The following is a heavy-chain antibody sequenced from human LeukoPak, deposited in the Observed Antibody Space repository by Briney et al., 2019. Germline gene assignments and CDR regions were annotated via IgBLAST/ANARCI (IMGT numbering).Heavy chain of an antibody. J-gene: IGHJ6*04. CDR2: IYSGGST. CDR3: AELGITMIGGV. D-gene: IGHD3-10*02. CDR1: GFTVSSNY. Sequence: GGSLRHTCAASGFTVSSNYMNWVRQAPGKGLEWVSVIYSGGSTYYADSVKGRFTISRDNAKNSLYLQMNSLRAEDTAVYYCAELGITMIGGVWGKGTTVTISS. V-gene: IGHV3-66*01.